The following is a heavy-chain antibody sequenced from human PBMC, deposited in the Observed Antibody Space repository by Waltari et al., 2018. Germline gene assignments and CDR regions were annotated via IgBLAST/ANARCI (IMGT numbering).Heavy chain of an antibody. J-gene: IGHJ4*02. V-gene: IGHV1-69*09. CDR3: AKERRQQLVIGGDFDY. CDR2: IIPIRGIA. D-gene: IGHD6-13*01. CDR1: GGTFSSYT. Sequence: QVQLVQSGAEVKKPGSSVKVSCKASGGTFSSYTISWVRQAPGQGLEWMGRIIPIRGIANYAQKCQGRVTITADKSTSTAYMELSSLRAEDTAVYYCAKERRQQLVIGGDFDYWGQGTLVTVSS.